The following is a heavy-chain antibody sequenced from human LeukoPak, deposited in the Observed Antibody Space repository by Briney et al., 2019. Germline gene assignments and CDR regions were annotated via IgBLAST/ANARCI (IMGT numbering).Heavy chain of an antibody. CDR1: GFTFSSYS. V-gene: IGHV3-21*01. D-gene: IGHD5-18*01. Sequence: GGSLRLSCAASGFTFSSYSMNWVRQAPGKGLESVSSISSSSSSYIYYADSVKGRFTISRDNAKNSLYLQMNSLRAEDTAVYYCARDCGDSYGYPTDYYYYYMDVWGKGTTVTVSS. CDR3: ARDCGDSYGYPTDYYYYYMDV. J-gene: IGHJ6*03. CDR2: ISSSSSSYI.